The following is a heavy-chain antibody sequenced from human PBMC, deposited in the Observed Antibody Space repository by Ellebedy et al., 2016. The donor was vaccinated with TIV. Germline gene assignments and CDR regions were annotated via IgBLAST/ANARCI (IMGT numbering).Heavy chain of an antibody. CDR2: INPSGGST. Sequence: AASVKVSCKASGYTFTSYCMHWVRRAPGQGLEWMGIINPSGGSTSYAQKFQGRVTMTRDTSTSTVYMELSSLRSEDTAVYYCARVGDSSSWYKDHRYSDYWGQGTLVTVSS. CDR1: GYTFTSYC. J-gene: IGHJ4*02. V-gene: IGHV1-46*01. CDR3: ARVGDSSSWYKDHRYSDY. D-gene: IGHD6-13*01.